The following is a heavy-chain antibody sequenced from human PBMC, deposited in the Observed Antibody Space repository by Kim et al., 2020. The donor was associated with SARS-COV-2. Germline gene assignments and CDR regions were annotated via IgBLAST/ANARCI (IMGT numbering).Heavy chain of an antibody. V-gene: IGHV3-21*01. CDR1: GFTFSSYS. CDR3: ASPPGAAGPFDY. Sequence: GGSLRLSCAASGFTFSSYSMNWVRQAPGKGLEWVSSISSSSSYIYYADSVKGRFTISRDNAKNSLYLQMNSLRAEDTAVYYCASPPGAAGPFDYWGQGTLVTVSS. D-gene: IGHD6-13*01. CDR2: ISSSSSYI. J-gene: IGHJ4*02.